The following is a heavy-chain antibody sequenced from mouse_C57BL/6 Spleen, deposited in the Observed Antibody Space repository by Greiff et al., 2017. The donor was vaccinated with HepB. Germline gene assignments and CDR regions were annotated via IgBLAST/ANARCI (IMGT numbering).Heavy chain of an antibody. CDR1: GFTFSSYA. J-gene: IGHJ1*03. V-gene: IGHV5-4*01. CDR2: ISDGGSYT. CDR3: ARDYFDV. Sequence: EVQLVESGGGLVKPGGSLKLSCAASGFTFSSYAMSWVRQTPEKRLEWVATISDGGSYTYYPDNVKGRFTISRDNAKNNLYLQMSHLKSEDTAMYYCARDYFDVWGTGTTVTVSS.